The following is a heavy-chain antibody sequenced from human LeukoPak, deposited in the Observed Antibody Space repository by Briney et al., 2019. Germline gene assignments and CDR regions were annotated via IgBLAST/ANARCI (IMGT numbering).Heavy chain of an antibody. V-gene: IGHV3-23*01. J-gene: IGHJ4*02. D-gene: IGHD3-22*01. CDR1: GFTFSSYA. CDR2: ISGSGGST. Sequence: GGSLRLSCAASGFTFSSYAMSRVRQAPGKGLEWVSAISGSGGSTYYADSVKGRFTISRDNSKNTLYLQMNSLRAEDTAVYYCAKNVGITMIVVVRFDYWGQGTLVTVSS. CDR3: AKNVGITMIVVVRFDY.